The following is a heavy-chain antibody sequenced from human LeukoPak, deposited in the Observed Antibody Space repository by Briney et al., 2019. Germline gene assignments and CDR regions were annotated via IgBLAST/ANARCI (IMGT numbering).Heavy chain of an antibody. V-gene: IGHV5-51*01. CDR1: GGSISSYY. CDR2: IYPGDSDT. CDR3: ARLSSYYYYYMDV. J-gene: IGHJ6*03. Sequence: ETLSLTCTVSGGSISSYYWSWIRQSAGKGLEWMGIIYPGDSDTRYSPSFQGQVTISADKSISTAYLQWSSLKASDTAMYYCARLSSYYYYYMDVWGKGTTVTVSS.